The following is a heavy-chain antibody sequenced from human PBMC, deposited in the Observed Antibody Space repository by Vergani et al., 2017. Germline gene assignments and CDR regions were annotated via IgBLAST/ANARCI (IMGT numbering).Heavy chain of an antibody. CDR2: ISAYNGNT. Sequence: QVQLVQSGAEVKKPGASVKVSCKASGYTFTSYGISWVRQAPGQGLEWMGWISAYNGNTNYAQKLQGRVTMTTDTSTSTAYMELRSLKASDTAMYYCARRVSSGWYPYYYYYMDVWGKGTTVTVSS. CDR1: GYTFTSYG. J-gene: IGHJ6*03. V-gene: IGHV1-18*01. CDR3: ARRVSSGWYPYYYYYMDV. D-gene: IGHD6-19*01.